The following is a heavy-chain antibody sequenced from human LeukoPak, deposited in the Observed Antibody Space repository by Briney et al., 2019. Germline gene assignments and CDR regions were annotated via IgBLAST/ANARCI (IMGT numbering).Heavy chain of an antibody. J-gene: IGHJ6*02. Sequence: SETLSLTCAVYGGSFSGYYWSWIRQPPGKGLEWIGEINHSGSTNYNPSLKSRVTISVDTSKNQFSLKLSSVTAADTAVYYCASLSNPRSYYYYYGMDVWGQGTTVTVSS. V-gene: IGHV4-34*01. CDR1: GGSFSGYY. D-gene: IGHD4-11*01. CDR3: ASLSNPRSYYYYYGMDV. CDR2: INHSGST.